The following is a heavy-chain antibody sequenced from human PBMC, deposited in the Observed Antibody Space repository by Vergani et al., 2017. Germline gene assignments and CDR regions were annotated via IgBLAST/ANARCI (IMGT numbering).Heavy chain of an antibody. CDR2: ISWNSGRI. CDR1: GFTFDDYA. J-gene: IGHJ3*01. V-gene: IGHV3-9*03. Sequence: VQLVESGGNVVQSGTSLRLSCAASGFTFDDYAMHWVRQAPGKGLEWVSGISWNSGRIGYADSVKGRFTISRDNAKNSLYLQMNSLRAEDMALYFCARVNGSYSSVGSIDVSGQGSIVTVSS. D-gene: IGHD1-26*01. CDR3: ARVNGSYSSVGSIDV.